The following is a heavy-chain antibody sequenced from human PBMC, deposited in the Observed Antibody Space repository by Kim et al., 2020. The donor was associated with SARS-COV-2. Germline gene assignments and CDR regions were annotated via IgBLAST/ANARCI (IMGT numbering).Heavy chain of an antibody. CDR2: ISGSGGST. D-gene: IGHD6-19*01. Sequence: GGSLRLSCAASGFTFSSYAMSWVRQAPGKGLEWVSAISGSGGSTYYADSVKGRFTISRDNSKNTLYLQMNSLRVEDTAVYYCAKAGYSSGWKLVYWGQGTLVTVSS. J-gene: IGHJ4*02. CDR1: GFTFSSYA. CDR3: AKAGYSSGWKLVY. V-gene: IGHV3-23*01.